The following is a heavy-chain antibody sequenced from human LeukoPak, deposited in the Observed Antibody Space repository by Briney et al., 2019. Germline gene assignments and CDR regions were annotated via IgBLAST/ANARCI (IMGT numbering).Heavy chain of an antibody. J-gene: IGHJ6*02. CDR3: VRRAAVRGMDF. Sequence: GGSLRLSCAASGFTFSSYAMSWVRQAPGKGLEWVASISGSGDSTNYGDSVKGRFTISRDNFKRTVHLEMSNLRADDTAMYYCVRRAAVRGMDFWGLGTTVMVSS. CDR1: GFTFSSYA. D-gene: IGHD1-14*01. V-gene: IGHV3-23*01. CDR2: ISGSGDST.